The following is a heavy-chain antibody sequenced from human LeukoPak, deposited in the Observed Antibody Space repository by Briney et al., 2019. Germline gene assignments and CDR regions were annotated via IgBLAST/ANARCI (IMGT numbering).Heavy chain of an antibody. CDR1: GYIFTASY. Sequence: ASVKVSCKASGYIFTASYIHWVRQAPGQGLEYMGWINPHRGGTNYAQKFQGRVTMTRDTSIRTAYMELRRLRSDDTAVYYCARFCSSSGCTFAYWGQGTLVTVSS. V-gene: IGHV1-2*02. CDR2: INPHRGGT. J-gene: IGHJ4*02. D-gene: IGHD2-2*01. CDR3: ARFCSSSGCTFAY.